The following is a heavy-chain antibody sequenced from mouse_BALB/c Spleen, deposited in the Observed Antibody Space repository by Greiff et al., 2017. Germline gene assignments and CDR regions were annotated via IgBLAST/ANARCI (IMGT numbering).Heavy chain of an antibody. CDR2: IWAGGST. J-gene: IGHJ4*01. Sequence: QVQLQQSGPGLVAPSQSLSITCTVSGFSLTSYGVHWVRQPPGKGLEWLGVIWAGGSTNYNSALMSRLSISEDNSKSQVFLKMNSLQTDDTAMYYCARGNSLLRLQDAMDYWGQGTSVTVSS. D-gene: IGHD1-2*01. CDR3: ARGNSLLRLQDAMDY. V-gene: IGHV2-9*02. CDR1: GFSLTSYG.